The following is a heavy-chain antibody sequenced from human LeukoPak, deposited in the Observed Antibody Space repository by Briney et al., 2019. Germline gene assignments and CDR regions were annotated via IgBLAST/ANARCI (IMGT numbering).Heavy chain of an antibody. CDR2: IYYSGST. J-gene: IGHJ3*02. V-gene: IGHV4-31*03. D-gene: IGHD3-9*01. CDR3: ARDLAFPYYDILTEKGSDAFDI. CDR1: GGSISSGGYY. Sequence: SETLSLTCTVSGGSISSGGYYWSWIRQHPGKGLEWIGYIYYSGSTYYNPSLKSRVTISVDTSKNQFSLKLSSVTAADTAVYYCARDLAFPYYDILTEKGSDAFDIWGQGTMVTVSS.